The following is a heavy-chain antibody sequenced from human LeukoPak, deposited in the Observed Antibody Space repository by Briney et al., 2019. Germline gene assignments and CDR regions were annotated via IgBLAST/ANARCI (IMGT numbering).Heavy chain of an antibody. J-gene: IGHJ4*02. CDR3: AKEYCSGGSCLNY. V-gene: IGHV3-30*02. Sequence: QPGGSLRLSCAASGFTFSSYGMHWVRQAPGKGLEWVAFIRYDGSNKYYADSVKGRFTISRDNSRNTLYLQMNSLRAGDTAVYYCAKEYCSGGSCLNYWGQGTLVTVSS. CDR1: GFTFSSYG. D-gene: IGHD2-15*01. CDR2: IRYDGSNK.